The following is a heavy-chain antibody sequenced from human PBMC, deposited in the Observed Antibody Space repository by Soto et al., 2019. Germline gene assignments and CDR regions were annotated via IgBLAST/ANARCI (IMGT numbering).Heavy chain of an antibody. V-gene: IGHV3-48*03. Sequence: SLRLSCAASGFSFSSYEMNWVRQAPGKGLEWVSYISSSGSTINYADSVKGRFTISRDNAKNSLYLQMNSLRAEDTAVYYCARYEREGGYEIREYYYYGMDVWGQGTTVTVSS. CDR1: GFSFSSYE. CDR2: ISSSGSTI. D-gene: IGHD5-12*01. J-gene: IGHJ6*02. CDR3: ARYEREGGYEIREYYYYGMDV.